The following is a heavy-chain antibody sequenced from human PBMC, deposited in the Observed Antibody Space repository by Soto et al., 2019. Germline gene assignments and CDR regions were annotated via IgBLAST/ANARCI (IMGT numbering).Heavy chain of an antibody. V-gene: IGHV3-23*01. J-gene: IGHJ4*02. CDR3: AKVARVATRGGGYYFDY. D-gene: IGHD5-12*01. CDR1: GFTFSSYA. Sequence: EVQLLESGGGLVQPGGSLRLSCAASGFTFSSYAMSWVRQAQGKGLEWVSAISGRGGSTYYADYVKARFTISSDNAKNTLYLQMTSLRAEDTAVYYCAKVARVATRGGGYYFDYWGQGTLVTVSS. CDR2: ISGRGGST.